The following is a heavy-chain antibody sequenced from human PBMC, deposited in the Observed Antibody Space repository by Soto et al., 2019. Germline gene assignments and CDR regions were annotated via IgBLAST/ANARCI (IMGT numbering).Heavy chain of an antibody. Sequence: QLQLQESGSGLVKPSQTLSLTCAVSGGSISSGGYSWSWIRQPPGKGLEWIGYIYHSENTYYNPSLKNRVTRSVDRSKNQFSLKLSSVTAADTAVYYGARATYYYDSSGYYYGGSFDYWGQGTLVTVSS. D-gene: IGHD3-22*01. CDR3: ARATYYYDSSGYYYGGSFDY. V-gene: IGHV4-30-2*01. CDR2: IYHSENT. CDR1: GGSISSGGYS. J-gene: IGHJ4*02.